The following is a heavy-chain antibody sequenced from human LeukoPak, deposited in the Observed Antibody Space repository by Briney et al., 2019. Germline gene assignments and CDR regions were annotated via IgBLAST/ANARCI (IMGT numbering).Heavy chain of an antibody. CDR2: IRSKAYGGTA. CDR1: GFTFGDYA. J-gene: IGHJ4*02. D-gene: IGHD3-22*01. Sequence: GGSLRLSCTASGFTFGDYAMSWVRQAPGKGLEWVGFIRSKAYGGTADYAASLKGRFTISRDDSKNIAYLQMISLKTEDTAVYYCTTYHYDTSGYYYVTYWGQGTLVTVPS. V-gene: IGHV3-49*04. CDR3: TTYHYDTSGYYYVTY.